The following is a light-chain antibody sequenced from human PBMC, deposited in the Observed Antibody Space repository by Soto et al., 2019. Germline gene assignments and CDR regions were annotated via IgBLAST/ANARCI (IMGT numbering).Light chain of an antibody. Sequence: QPVLTQSSSASASLGSSVKLTCTLSSGHSSYIIAWHQQQPGKAPRYLMKLEGSGSYNKGSGVPDRFSGSSSGADRYLTISNLQSEDEADYYCETWDSSHHVVFGGGTKLTVL. CDR2: LEGSGSY. CDR3: ETWDSSHHVV. J-gene: IGLJ2*01. CDR1: SGHSSYI. V-gene: IGLV4-60*03.